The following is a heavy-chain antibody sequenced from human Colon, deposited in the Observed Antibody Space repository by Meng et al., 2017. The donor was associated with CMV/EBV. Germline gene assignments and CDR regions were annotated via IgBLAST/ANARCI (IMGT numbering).Heavy chain of an antibody. V-gene: IGHV1-18*01. CDR3: VRGAWNSRGCFDH. CDR1: GYTISNYG. D-gene: IGHD1-7*01. CDR2: FSTYTGNT. J-gene: IGHJ4*02. Sequence: ASVKVSCKASGYTISNYGISWVRQAPGQGLEWMGCFSTYTGNTIYAQKLQGRVTMTTDTATNTAYMELRSLRSDDTAVYYCVRGAWNSRGCFDHWGQGALVTSPQ.